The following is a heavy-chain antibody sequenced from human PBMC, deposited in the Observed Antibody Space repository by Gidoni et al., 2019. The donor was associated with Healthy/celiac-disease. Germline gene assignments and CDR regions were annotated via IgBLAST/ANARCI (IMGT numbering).Heavy chain of an antibody. CDR2: INHSGST. CDR1: GGSFSGYY. CDR3: ARKPYVVVTAIQGWFDP. D-gene: IGHD2-21*02. J-gene: IGHJ5*02. V-gene: IGHV4-34*01. Sequence: QVQLQQRGAGLLKPSKTLSLTCAVYGGSFSGYYWGWIRQPPGKGLEWIGEINHSGSTNYNPSLKSRVTISVDTSKNQFSLKLSSVTAADTAVYYCARKPYVVVTAIQGWFDPWGQGTLVTVSS.